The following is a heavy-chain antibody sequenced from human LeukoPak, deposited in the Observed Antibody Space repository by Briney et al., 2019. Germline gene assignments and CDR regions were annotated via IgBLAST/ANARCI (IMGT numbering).Heavy chain of an antibody. CDR2: IKQDGSET. J-gene: IGHJ4*02. V-gene: IGHV3-7*01. CDR1: GFTFSSYW. D-gene: IGHD1-26*01. CDR3: TRTVGATPFDN. Sequence: PGGSLRLSCGTSGFTFSSYWMSWVRQAPGKGLEWVANIKQDGSETYYADSVKGRFTISRDNAQNSVHLQMNSLRAEDTSVYLCTRTVGATPFDNWGQGTLVTVSS.